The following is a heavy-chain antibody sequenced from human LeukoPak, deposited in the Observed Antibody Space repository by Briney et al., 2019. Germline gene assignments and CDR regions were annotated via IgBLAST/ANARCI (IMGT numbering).Heavy chain of an antibody. V-gene: IGHV3-23*01. CDR3: VNPYYYDSNGYLSEFDY. D-gene: IGHD3-22*01. J-gene: IGHJ4*02. CDR2: ITDTGGNT. Sequence: GGSLRPSCAASGFTFGSYAMSWVRQAPGKGLEWVSAITDTGGNTYYADSVKGRFTISRDNSKNTLFLQMNSLRAEDTAVYYCVNPYYYDSNGYLSEFDYWGQGTLVTVSS. CDR1: GFTFGSYA.